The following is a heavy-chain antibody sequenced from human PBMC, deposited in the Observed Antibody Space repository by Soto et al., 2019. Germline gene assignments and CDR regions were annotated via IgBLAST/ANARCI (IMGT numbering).Heavy chain of an antibody. Sequence: QVQLVESGGSVVQPGRSLRLSCAASGFTFRSDGMHWVRQAPGKGLEWVAVISYDGSNKYYADSVKGRFTISRDNSKNTLYLQMNSLRAEDTAVYYCAKDIAYYDSSGYFRYWGQGTLVTVSS. J-gene: IGHJ4*02. V-gene: IGHV3-30*18. CDR1: GFTFRSDG. CDR3: AKDIAYYDSSGYFRY. CDR2: ISYDGSNK. D-gene: IGHD3-22*01.